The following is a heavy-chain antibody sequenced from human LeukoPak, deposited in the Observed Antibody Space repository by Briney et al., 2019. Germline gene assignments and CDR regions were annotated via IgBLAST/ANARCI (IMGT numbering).Heavy chain of an antibody. J-gene: IGHJ6*02. D-gene: IGHD3-9*01. CDR2: INHSGST. CDR3: AHGLRYFGYYYGMDV. V-gene: IGHV4-34*01. CDR1: GGSFSGYY. Sequence: SETLSLTCAVYGGSFSGYYWSWIRQPPGKGLEWIGEINHSGSTNYNPSLKSRVTISVGTSKNQFSLKLSSVTAADTAVYYCAHGLRYFGYYYGMDVWGQGTTVTVSS.